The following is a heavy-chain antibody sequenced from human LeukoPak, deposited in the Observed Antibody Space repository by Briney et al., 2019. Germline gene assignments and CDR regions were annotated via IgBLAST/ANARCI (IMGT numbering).Heavy chain of an antibody. CDR2: IYYSGST. V-gene: IGHV4-31*03. CDR3: AREHPYSGSSTVDY. D-gene: IGHD1-26*01. CDR1: GGSISSGGYY. Sequence: SQTLSLTCTVSGGSISSGGYYWSWIRQHPGKGLEWIGYIYYSGSTYYNPSLKSRVTISVDTSKNQFSLKLSSVTAADTAVYYCAREHPYSGSSTVDYWGQGTLVTVSS. J-gene: IGHJ4*02.